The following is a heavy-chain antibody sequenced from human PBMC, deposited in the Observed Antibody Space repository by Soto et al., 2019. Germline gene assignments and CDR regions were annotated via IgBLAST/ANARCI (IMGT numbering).Heavy chain of an antibody. D-gene: IGHD5-12*01. J-gene: IGHJ4*02. CDR1: GGSISSYY. CDR2: IYYSGST. CDR3: ARDKGREWLRQPNYFDY. Sequence: PSETLYLTCTVSGGSISSYYWSWIRQPPGKGLEWIGYIYYSGSTNYNPSLKSRVTISVDTSKNQFSLKLSSVTAADTAVYYCARDKGREWLRQPNYFDYWGQGTLVTVSS. V-gene: IGHV4-59*01.